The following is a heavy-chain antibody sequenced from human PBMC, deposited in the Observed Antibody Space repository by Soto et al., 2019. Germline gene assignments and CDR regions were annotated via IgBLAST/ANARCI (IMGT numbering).Heavy chain of an antibody. CDR1: GYTFTSYD. V-gene: IGHV1-8*01. CDR3: ARRQVPNYYYGMDV. Sequence: ASVKVYCKASGYTFTSYDINWVRQATGQGLEWMGWMNPNSGNTGYAQKFQGRVTMTRNTSISTAYMELSSLRSEDTAVYYCARRQVPNYYYGMDVWGQGTTVTVSS. CDR2: MNPNSGNT. J-gene: IGHJ6*02.